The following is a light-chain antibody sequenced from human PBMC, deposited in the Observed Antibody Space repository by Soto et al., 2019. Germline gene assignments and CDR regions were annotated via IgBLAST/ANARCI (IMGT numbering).Light chain of an antibody. V-gene: IGLV2-11*01. CDR2: DVN. J-gene: IGLJ3*02. CDR3: CSYAGTHTS. CDR1: SSDVGGYNS. Sequence: QSALTQPRSVSGSPGQSVTISCTGTSSDVGGYNSVSWYQQHPGKVLKLMIYDVNRRPSGVPDRFSGSKSGNTASLTISGLQAEDEADYYCCSYAGTHTSFGGGTKLTVL.